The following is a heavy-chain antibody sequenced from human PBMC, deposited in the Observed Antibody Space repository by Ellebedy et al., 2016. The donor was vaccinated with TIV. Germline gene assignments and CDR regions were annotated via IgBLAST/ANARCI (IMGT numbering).Heavy chain of an antibody. D-gene: IGHD3-9*01. CDR3: ARDFDILTGYFASDV. V-gene: IGHV3-33*01. CDR2: IWYDGGNK. J-gene: IGHJ3*01. Sequence: GESLKISXAASGSSFSSYGMHWVRQAPGKGLEWVAAIWYDGGNKYHADSVKGRFTISRDNSKNTLYLQMNSLRVEDTAVYYCARDFDILTGYFASDVWGQGTMVTVSS. CDR1: GSSFSSYG.